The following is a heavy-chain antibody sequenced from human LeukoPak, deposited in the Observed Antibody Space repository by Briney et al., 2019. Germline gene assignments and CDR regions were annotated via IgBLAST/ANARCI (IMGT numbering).Heavy chain of an antibody. J-gene: IGHJ4*02. D-gene: IGHD1-26*01. V-gene: IGHV3-23*01. Sequence: GGSLRLSCATSGFTFSAYAMIWVRQAPGKGLEWVSLISGSGTTYYADSVKGRFTVSRDNSKNTLYLQMKSLRAEDTAVYYCASQTYSGSDWYYFDYWGQGTLVTVSS. CDR2: ISGSGTT. CDR3: ASQTYSGSDWYYFDY. CDR1: GFTFSAYA.